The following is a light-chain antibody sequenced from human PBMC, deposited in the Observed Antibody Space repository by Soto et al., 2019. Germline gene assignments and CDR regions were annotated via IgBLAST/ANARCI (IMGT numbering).Light chain of an antibody. J-gene: IGLJ1*01. CDR2: GNN. Sequence: SALTQPPSVSVAPGQSVTISCTGSSSNIGAGHDVHWYQQFPGTAPKVLIYGNNNRPSGVPDRFSGSKSGTSASLAITGLQAEDEADYYCQSYDNSLTGSKVFGTGTKVTVL. CDR1: SSNIGAGHD. V-gene: IGLV1-40*01. CDR3: QSYDNSLTGSKV.